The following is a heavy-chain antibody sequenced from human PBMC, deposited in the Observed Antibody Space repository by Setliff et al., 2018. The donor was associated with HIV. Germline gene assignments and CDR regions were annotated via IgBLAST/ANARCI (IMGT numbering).Heavy chain of an antibody. CDR3: ARRWEDQKSSIAAAGGWFDP. J-gene: IGHJ5*02. V-gene: IGHV4-34*01. D-gene: IGHD6-13*01. CDR2: INHSGNT. CDR1: GGSFSGYY. Sequence: SETLSLTCAVYGGSFSGYYWSWIRQPPGRGLEWIGEINHSGNTNYNPSLKSRDTILVDTSKNQFSLKLSSVTAADTAVYYCARRWEDQKSSIAAAGGWFDPWGQGTLVTVSS.